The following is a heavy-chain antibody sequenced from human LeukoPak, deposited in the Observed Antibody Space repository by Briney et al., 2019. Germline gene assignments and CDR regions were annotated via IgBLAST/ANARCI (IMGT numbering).Heavy chain of an antibody. D-gene: IGHD2-2*01. J-gene: IGHJ6*03. Sequence: SETLSLTCAVYGGSFSGYYWSWIRQPPGKGLEWIGEINHSGSTNYNPSLKSRVTISVDTSENQFSLKLSSVTAADTAVYYCARNHVVPAAFYYYYYMDVWGKGTTVTVSS. V-gene: IGHV4-34*01. CDR1: GGSFSGYY. CDR2: INHSGST. CDR3: ARNHVVPAAFYYYYYMDV.